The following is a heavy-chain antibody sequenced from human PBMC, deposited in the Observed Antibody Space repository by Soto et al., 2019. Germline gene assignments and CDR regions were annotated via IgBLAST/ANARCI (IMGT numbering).Heavy chain of an antibody. V-gene: IGHV1-8*01. CDR2: MNPNSGNT. J-gene: IGHJ6*03. CDR1: GYTFTSYD. Sequence: ASVKVSCKASGYTFTSYDINWVRQATGQGLEWMGWMNPNSGNTGYAQKFQGRVTMTRNTSISTAYMELSSLRSEDTAVYYCARGLPSAYYMDVWGKGTKVTVSS. CDR3: ARGLPSAYYMDV.